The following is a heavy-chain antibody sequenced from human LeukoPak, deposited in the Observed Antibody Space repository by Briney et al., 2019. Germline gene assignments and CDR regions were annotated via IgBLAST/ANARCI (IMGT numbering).Heavy chain of an antibody. V-gene: IGHV3-7*01. D-gene: IGHD5-18*01. CDR1: GFTFNNYN. J-gene: IGHJ4*02. Sequence: GGSLRLSCAASGFTFNNYNINWVRQAPGKGLEWVANIKQDGSEKYYVDSVKGRFTISRDNAKNSLYLQLNSLRAEDTAVYYCARDRWGYSYGGDWGQGTLVTVSS. CDR2: IKQDGSEK. CDR3: ARDRWGYSYGGD.